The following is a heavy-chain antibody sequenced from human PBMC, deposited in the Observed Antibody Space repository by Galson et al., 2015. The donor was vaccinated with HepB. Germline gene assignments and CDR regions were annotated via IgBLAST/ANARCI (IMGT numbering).Heavy chain of an antibody. V-gene: IGHV3-48*01. CDR2: ISSSSSTI. J-gene: IGHJ4*02. CDR1: GFTFSSYS. CDR3: ARSSRQGELRPLDY. D-gene: IGHD1-26*01. Sequence: SLRLSCAASGFTFSSYSMNWVRQAPGKGLEWVSYISSSSSTIYYADSVKGRFTISRDNAKNSLYLQMNSLRAEDTAVYYCARSSRQGELRPLDYWGQGTLVTVSS.